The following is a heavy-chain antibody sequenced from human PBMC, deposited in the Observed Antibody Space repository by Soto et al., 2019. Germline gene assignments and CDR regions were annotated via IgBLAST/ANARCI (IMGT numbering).Heavy chain of an antibody. CDR1: GFTFSSYS. J-gene: IGHJ4*02. D-gene: IGHD1-20*01. CDR2: ISSSSSYI. V-gene: IGHV3-21*01. CDR3: ARGPITGNPLDSED. Sequence: PVGSLRLSCAASGFTFSSYSMNWVRQAPGKGLEWVSSISSSSSYIYYADSVKGRFTISRDNAKNSLYLQMNSLRAEDTAVYYYARGPITGNPLDSEDWGQGTLVTVSS.